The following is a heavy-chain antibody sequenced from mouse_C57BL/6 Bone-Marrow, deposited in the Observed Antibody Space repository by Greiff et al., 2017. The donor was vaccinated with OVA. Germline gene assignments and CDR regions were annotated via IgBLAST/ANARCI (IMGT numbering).Heavy chain of an antibody. V-gene: IGHV5-9-1*02. J-gene: IGHJ1*03. CDR1: GFTFSSYA. D-gene: IGHD1-1*01. CDR3: TSPSYYGSSYWYFDV. Sequence: EVMLVESGAGLVKPGGSLKLSCAASGFTFSSYAMSWVRQTPEKRLEWVAYISSGGDYIYYADTVKGRFTISRDNARNTLYLQMSSLKSEDTAMYYCTSPSYYGSSYWYFDVWGTGTTVTVSS. CDR2: ISSGGDYI.